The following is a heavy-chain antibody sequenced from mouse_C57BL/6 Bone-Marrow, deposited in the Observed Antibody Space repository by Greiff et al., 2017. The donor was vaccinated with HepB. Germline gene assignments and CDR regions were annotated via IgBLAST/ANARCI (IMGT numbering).Heavy chain of an antibody. CDR2: ISSGSSTI. Sequence: DVMLVECGGGLVKPGGSLKLSCAASGFTFSDYGMHWVRQAPEKGLEWVAYISSGSSTIYYADTVKGRFTISRDNAKNTLFLQMTSLRSEDTAMYYCARPLFITTPSAWFAYWGQGTLVTVSA. D-gene: IGHD1-1*01. CDR3: ARPLFITTPSAWFAY. CDR1: GFTFSDYG. J-gene: IGHJ3*01. V-gene: IGHV5-17*01.